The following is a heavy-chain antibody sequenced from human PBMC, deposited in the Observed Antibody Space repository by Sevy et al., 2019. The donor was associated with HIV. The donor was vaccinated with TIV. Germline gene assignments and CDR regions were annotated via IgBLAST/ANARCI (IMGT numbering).Heavy chain of an antibody. J-gene: IGHJ6*02. CDR1: GFTFSSYG. CDR3: AKDFAYYDSSGYYPLYYGMDV. Sequence: GVSLRLSCAASGFTFSSYGMHWVRQAPGKGLEWVAVISYDGSNKYYADSVKGRFTISRDNSENTLYLQMNSLRAEDTAVYYCAKDFAYYDSSGYYPLYYGMDVWGQGTTVTVSS. CDR2: ISYDGSNK. D-gene: IGHD3-22*01. V-gene: IGHV3-30*18.